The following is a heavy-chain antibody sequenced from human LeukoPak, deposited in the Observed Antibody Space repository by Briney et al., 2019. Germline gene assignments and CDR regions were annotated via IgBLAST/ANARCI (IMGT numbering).Heavy chain of an antibody. J-gene: IGHJ3*02. CDR1: GFTFSSYW. CDR2: IKQDGSEK. Sequence: GGSLRLSCAASGFTFSSYWMSWVRQAPGKGLEWVANIKQDGSEKYYVDSVKGRFTISRDNAKNSLYLQMNSLRADDTAVYYCARDLAGPPQEAFDIWGQETMVTVSS. V-gene: IGHV3-7*01. CDR3: ARDLAGPPQEAFDI.